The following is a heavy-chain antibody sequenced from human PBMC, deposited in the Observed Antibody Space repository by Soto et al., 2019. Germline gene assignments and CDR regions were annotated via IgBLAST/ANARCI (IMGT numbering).Heavy chain of an antibody. CDR3: ARGYETVPFRTSIAAAAHNWFDP. Sequence: SETLSLTCTVSGGSISSYYWSWIRQPPGKGLEWIGYIYYSGSTNYNPSLKSRVTISVDTSKNQFSLKLSSVTAADTAVYYCARGYETVPFRTSIAAAAHNWFDPWGQGTLVTVSS. CDR2: IYYSGST. V-gene: IGHV4-59*01. D-gene: IGHD6-13*01. CDR1: GGSISSYY. J-gene: IGHJ5*02.